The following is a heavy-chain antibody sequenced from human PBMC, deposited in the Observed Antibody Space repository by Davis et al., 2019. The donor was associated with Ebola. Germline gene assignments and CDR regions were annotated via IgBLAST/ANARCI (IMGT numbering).Heavy chain of an antibody. CDR2: IWYDGSNK. CDR1: GFTFSSYG. V-gene: IGHV3-33*01. D-gene: IGHD4-17*01. J-gene: IGHJ4*02. Sequence: PGGSLRLSCAASGFTFSSYGMHWVRQAPGKGLEWVAVIWYDGSNKYYADSVKGRFTISRDNSKNTLYLQMNSLRAEDTAVYYYARDQLNVYGDFSFVLGLFDYWGQGTLVTVSS. CDR3: ARDQLNVYGDFSFVLGLFDY.